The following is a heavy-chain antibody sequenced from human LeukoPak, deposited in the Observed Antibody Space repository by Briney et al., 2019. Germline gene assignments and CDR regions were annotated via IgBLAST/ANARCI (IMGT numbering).Heavy chain of an antibody. D-gene: IGHD1-1*01. CDR3: ARDPLGTRPGFDY. V-gene: IGHV3-30*04. CDR1: GFTFSSYA. J-gene: IGHJ4*02. CDR2: ISYDGSNK. Sequence: TGGSLRLSCAASGFTFSSYAMHWVRQAPGKGLEWVAVISYDGSNKYYADSVKGRFTISRDSSKNTLYLQMNSLRAEDTAVYYCARDPLGTRPGFDYWGQGTLVTVSS.